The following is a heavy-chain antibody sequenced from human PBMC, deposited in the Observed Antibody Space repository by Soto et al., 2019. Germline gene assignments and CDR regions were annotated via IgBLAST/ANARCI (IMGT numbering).Heavy chain of an antibody. J-gene: IGHJ4*02. D-gene: IGHD6-13*01. CDR3: ARGCSSSWYLVY. V-gene: IGHV3-74*01. CDR1: GFTFSVYW. Sequence: EVHLVESGGGLVQPGGSLRLSCAASGFTFSVYWIHWVRQAPGKGLVWVSRINGDGSSTSFADSVKGRFTISRDNAKHTLYLQMNSLRAEDTAVYYCARGCSSSWYLVYWGQGTLVTVSS. CDR2: INGDGSST.